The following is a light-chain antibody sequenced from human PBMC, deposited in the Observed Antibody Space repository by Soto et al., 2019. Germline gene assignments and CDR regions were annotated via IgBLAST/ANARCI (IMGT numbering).Light chain of an antibody. J-gene: IGKJ3*01. Sequence: DIQMTQSPSSLSASVGGRVTITCRASQDIGTSLDWFQQQPGTAPKRLIYTISDLQSGVPSRFSGGGSGTEFTLTISSLQPEDSATYYCLQHYAFPFTFGPGTKVHV. CDR1: QDIGTS. V-gene: IGKV1-17*01. CDR2: TIS. CDR3: LQHYAFPFT.